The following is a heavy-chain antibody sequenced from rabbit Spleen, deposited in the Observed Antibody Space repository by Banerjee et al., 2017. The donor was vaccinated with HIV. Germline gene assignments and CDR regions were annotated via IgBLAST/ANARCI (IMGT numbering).Heavy chain of an antibody. CDR1: GFDFSSDA. CDR2: IYNGDGST. V-gene: IGHV1S47*01. J-gene: IGHJ4*01. Sequence: QQHLKESGGGLVQPGASLTLTCKASGFDFSSDAMCWVRQAPGKGPEWTACIYNGDGSTYYASWVNGRFTISKTSSTTVTLQMTSLTAADTATYFCARDLAAWNSGSYAFNLWGQGTLVTVS. CDR3: ARDLAAWNSGSYAFNL. D-gene: IGHD1-1*01.